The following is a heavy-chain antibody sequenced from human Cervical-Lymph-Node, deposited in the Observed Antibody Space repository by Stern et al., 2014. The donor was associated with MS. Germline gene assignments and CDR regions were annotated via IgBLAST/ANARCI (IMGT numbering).Heavy chain of an antibody. J-gene: IGHJ4*02. Sequence: EVQLVESGADVKKSGESLRISCKGSGYSFSNFWIGWVRQRPGRGLEWMGILYPADSDPRSSPSFQGQVTITADKSINTTYLQWSSLKASDTAIYYCAKGAGATLRRFDYWGQGTLVTVSS. V-gene: IGHV5-51*03. CDR1: GYSFSNFW. CDR3: AKGAGATLRRFDY. D-gene: IGHD1-14*01. CDR2: LYPADSDP.